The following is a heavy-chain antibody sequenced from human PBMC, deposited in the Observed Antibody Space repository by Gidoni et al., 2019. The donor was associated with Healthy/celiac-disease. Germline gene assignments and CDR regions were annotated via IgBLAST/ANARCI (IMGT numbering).Heavy chain of an antibody. CDR2: IKSKTDGGTT. CDR1: GFTFSNPW. D-gene: IGHD3-10*01. J-gene: IGHJ4*02. Sequence: EVQLVESGGGLVKPGGSLRLSCAASGFTFSNPWMSWVRQAPGKGLEWVGRIKSKTDGGTTDYAAPVKGRFTISRDDSKNTLYLQMNSLKTEDTAVYYCTTVMSGGSTENFDYWGQGTLVTVSS. CDR3: TTVMSGGSTENFDY. V-gene: IGHV3-15*01.